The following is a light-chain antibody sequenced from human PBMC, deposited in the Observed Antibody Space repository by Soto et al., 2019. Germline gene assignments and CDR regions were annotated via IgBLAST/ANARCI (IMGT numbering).Light chain of an antibody. J-gene: IGKJ1*01. CDR2: KAS. CDR1: QTISSW. Sequence: TLSPSTLSGSVRDRVAITCRASQTISSWLAWYQQKPGKAPKLLIYKASTLKSGVPSRFSGSGSGTEFTLTISSLQPDDFATYYCQHYNSYSEAVGQGGKVDIK. CDR3: QHYNSYSEA. V-gene: IGKV1-5*03.